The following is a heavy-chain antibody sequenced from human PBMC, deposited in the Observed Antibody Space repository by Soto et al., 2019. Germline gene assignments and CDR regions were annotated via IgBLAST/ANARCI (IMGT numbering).Heavy chain of an antibody. J-gene: IGHJ6*02. CDR3: ARAGAAPYYYYGLDV. D-gene: IGHD3-10*01. V-gene: IGHV1-18*01. CDR2: IRAYNGDT. Sequence: ASVKVSCKTSGYTFTAYDIYWVRQAPGQGLEWMGWIRAYNGDTNYALKFQTRVTMTTDKSTDTAYMDLRSLTSDDTAIYYCARAGAAPYYYYGLDVWGQGTTVTV. CDR1: GYTFTAYD.